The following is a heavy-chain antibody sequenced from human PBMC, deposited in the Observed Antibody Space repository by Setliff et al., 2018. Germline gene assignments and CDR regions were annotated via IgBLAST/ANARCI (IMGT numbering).Heavy chain of an antibody. V-gene: IGHV4-61*09. CDR1: GDSISSRRNY. CDR3: ASRYCSSTNCWNWFDP. Sequence: SETLSLTCTVSGDSISSRRNYWGWFRQPAGKELEWIGQIYTSWSTNYNPSLKSRVTISLDTSKNHFSLKLSSVTAADTSVYYCASRYCSSTNCWNWFDPWGQGTLVTAPQ. D-gene: IGHD2-2*01. J-gene: IGHJ5*02. CDR2: IYTSWST.